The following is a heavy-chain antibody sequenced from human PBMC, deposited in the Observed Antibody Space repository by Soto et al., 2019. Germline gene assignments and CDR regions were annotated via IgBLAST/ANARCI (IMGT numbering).Heavy chain of an antibody. J-gene: IGHJ6*02. CDR1: GFSLSTSGMC. V-gene: IGHV2-70*01. CDR3: ARMGLRHYYYGMDV. CDR2: IDWDDDK. D-gene: IGHD5-12*01. Sequence: SGPTLVNPTQTLTLTCTFSGFSLSTSGMCVSWIRQPPGKALEWLALIDWDDDKYYSTSLKTRLTISKDTSKNQVVLTMTNMDPVDTATYYCARMGLRHYYYGMDVWGQGTTLTVSS.